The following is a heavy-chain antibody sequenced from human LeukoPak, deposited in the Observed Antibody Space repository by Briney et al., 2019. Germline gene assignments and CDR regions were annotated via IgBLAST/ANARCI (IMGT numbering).Heavy chain of an antibody. J-gene: IGHJ4*02. Sequence: GGSLRLSCAASGFTFSSYSMNWVRQAPGKGQEWVSFISSSSSYIYYADSVKGRFNISRDNAKNSLYLQMNSLRAEDTAVYYCARDTHSRYGGNENDYWGQGTLVTVSS. CDR1: GFTFSSYS. V-gene: IGHV3-21*01. CDR3: ARDTHSRYGGNENDY. CDR2: ISSSSSYI. D-gene: IGHD4-23*01.